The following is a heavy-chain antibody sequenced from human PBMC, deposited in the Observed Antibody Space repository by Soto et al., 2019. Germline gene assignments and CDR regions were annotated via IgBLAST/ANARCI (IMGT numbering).Heavy chain of an antibody. Sequence: PGGSLRLSCAASGFTFSSYWMSWVRQTQEKGLEWVSSISSTSSYTHYSDSVKGRFTISRDNANNSLFLQMNSLRAEDTATYYCARDLALAGNYWGQGVLVTVSS. CDR1: GFTFSSYW. D-gene: IGHD6-19*01. V-gene: IGHV3-21*01. J-gene: IGHJ4*02. CDR3: ARDLALAGNY. CDR2: ISSTSSYT.